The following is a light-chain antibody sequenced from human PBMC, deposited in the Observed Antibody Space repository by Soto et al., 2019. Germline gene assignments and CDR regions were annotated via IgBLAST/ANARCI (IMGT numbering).Light chain of an antibody. V-gene: IGKV3-20*01. CDR3: QQYGGSPIT. J-gene: IGKJ5*01. CDR1: QSVSRR. Sequence: EVVLTQYPDTLSLSPGGRATLSCRASQSVSRRLAWYQQRPGQSPRLLISGASMRASGVPVRFIGSGSGTDFTPTITRLEPEDFAVYYCQQYGGSPITFGLGTRLEIK. CDR2: GAS.